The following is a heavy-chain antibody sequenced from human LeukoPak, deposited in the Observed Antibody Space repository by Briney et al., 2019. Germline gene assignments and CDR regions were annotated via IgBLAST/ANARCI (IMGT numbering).Heavy chain of an antibody. Sequence: SETLSLTCTVSGGSISSSSYYWGWIRQPPGKGLEWIGSIYYSGSTYYNPSLKSRVTISVDTSKNQFSLKLSSVTAADTAVYYCARHGSFWDVVPSDWGQGTLVTVSS. CDR1: GGSISSSSYY. CDR3: ARHGSFWDVVPSD. V-gene: IGHV4-39*01. J-gene: IGHJ4*02. CDR2: IYYSGST. D-gene: IGHD3-3*01.